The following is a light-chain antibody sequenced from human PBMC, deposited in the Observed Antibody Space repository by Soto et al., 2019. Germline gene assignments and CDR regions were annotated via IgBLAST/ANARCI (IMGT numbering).Light chain of an antibody. CDR3: QSYDSSLSGSKV. Sequence: QSVLTQPPSVSGAPGQRVIISCTGSSSNIGAGYDVHWYQQVPGAAPKLLIHGNTNRPSGVPDRFSGSKSGTSASLAITGLQAEDEADYYCQSYDSSLSGSKVFGGGTKLTVL. V-gene: IGLV1-40*01. J-gene: IGLJ3*02. CDR2: GNT. CDR1: SSNIGAGYD.